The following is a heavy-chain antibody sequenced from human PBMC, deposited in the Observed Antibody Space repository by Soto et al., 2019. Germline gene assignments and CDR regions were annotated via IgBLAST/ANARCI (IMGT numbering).Heavy chain of an antibody. Sequence: ASVKVSCKASGYTFIGYYIPWVRKAPGQGLEWLCLINPNSGATNYAEKFQDKVTLTRDTSFTTAYMDLSSLRSDDTALHVCAGNHCTNANCYIEYWGQCTLVTVSS. V-gene: IGHV1-2*02. J-gene: IGHJ4*02. CDR2: INPNSGAT. CDR3: AGNHCTNANCYIEY. CDR1: GYTFIGYY. D-gene: IGHD2-2*02.